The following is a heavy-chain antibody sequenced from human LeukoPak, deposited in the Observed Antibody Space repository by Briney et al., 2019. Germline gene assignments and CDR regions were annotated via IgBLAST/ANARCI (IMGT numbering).Heavy chain of an antibody. Sequence: ASVKVSCKASGYTFTGYYMHWVRQAPGQGLEWMGWINPNSGGTNYAQKFQGWVTVTRDTSISTAYMELSRLRSDDTAVYYCAREAADTYSGYDYWGQGTLVTVSS. CDR1: GYTFTGYY. J-gene: IGHJ4*02. V-gene: IGHV1-2*04. CDR3: AREAADTYSGYDY. D-gene: IGHD5-12*01. CDR2: INPNSGGT.